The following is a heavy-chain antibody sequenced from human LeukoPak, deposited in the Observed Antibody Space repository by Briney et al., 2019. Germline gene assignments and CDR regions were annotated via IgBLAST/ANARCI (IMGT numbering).Heavy chain of an antibody. V-gene: IGHV3-30*18. J-gene: IGHJ4*02. Sequence: PGRSLRLSCGACVFTFSSYGMQWVRQAPGKGLEWVAVISYDGSNKYYADSVRGRFTISKDTSRNTLYLHINSQRADDTAVYNFANEVRPNDYWGQGTLVTVSS. CDR1: VFTFSSYG. CDR2: ISYDGSNK. CDR3: ANEVRPNDY. D-gene: IGHD1-1*01.